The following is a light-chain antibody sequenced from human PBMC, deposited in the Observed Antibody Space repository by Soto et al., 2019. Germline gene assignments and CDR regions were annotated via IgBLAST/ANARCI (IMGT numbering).Light chain of an antibody. CDR1: QSVSGN. V-gene: IGKV3-15*01. J-gene: IGKJ3*01. Sequence: EIVMTQSPATLSVSPGERATLSCRASQSVSGNLAWYQQKPGQAPRLLIYAASTRATGIPARFSGIGSGTEFTITVSSLQSEDFAVYYCQQYNNWPPITFGPGTKVDIK. CDR3: QQYNNWPPIT. CDR2: AAS.